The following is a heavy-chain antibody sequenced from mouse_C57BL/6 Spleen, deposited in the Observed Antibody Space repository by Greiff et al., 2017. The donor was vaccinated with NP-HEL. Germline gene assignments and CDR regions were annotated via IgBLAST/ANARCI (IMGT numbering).Heavy chain of an antibody. Sequence: VQLQQSGAELVRPGASVKLSCTASGFNITDYYMHWVKQRPEQGLEWIGRIDPEDGDTEYAPKFQGKATMTADTSSNTAYLQLSSLTSEDTAVYYCTTGYYGSSSYAMDYWGQGTSVTVSS. CDR2: IDPEDGDT. J-gene: IGHJ4*01. CDR3: TTGYYGSSSYAMDY. V-gene: IGHV14-1*01. D-gene: IGHD1-1*01. CDR1: GFNITDYY.